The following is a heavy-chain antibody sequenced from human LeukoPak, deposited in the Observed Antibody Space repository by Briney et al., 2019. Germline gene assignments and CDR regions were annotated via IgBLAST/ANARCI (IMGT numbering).Heavy chain of an antibody. J-gene: IGHJ3*02. CDR3: ARSQIQLWLTGAFDI. Sequence: GGSLRLSCAASGFTFSDYYMTWIRQAPGKGLEWISYISSGDGPTYYADSVKGRFTISRDNAKNSLFLQMNSLRVEDTAVYYCARSQIQLWLTGAFDIWGQGTMVTVSS. CDR2: ISSGDGPT. D-gene: IGHD5-18*01. CDR1: GFTFSDYY. V-gene: IGHV3-11*01.